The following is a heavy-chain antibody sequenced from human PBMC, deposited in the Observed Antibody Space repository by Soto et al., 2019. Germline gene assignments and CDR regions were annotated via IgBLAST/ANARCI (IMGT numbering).Heavy chain of an antibody. CDR3: VRENYYYGMDV. CDR1: GFDASVNF. CDR2: INNAYNT. J-gene: IGHJ6*02. V-gene: IGHV3-66*01. Sequence: HPGGSLRLSCAASGFDASVNFMTWVRQAPGKGLEWVSSINNAYNTFYPDSVRGRFTISRDNSKNTVYLQVSSLRVEDTVMYYCVRENYYYGMDVWGQGTAVTVSS.